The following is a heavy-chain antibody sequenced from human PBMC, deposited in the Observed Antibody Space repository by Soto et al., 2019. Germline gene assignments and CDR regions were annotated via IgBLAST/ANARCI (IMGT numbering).Heavy chain of an antibody. V-gene: IGHV1-58*01. CDR3: AGTTSSYYYYGMDV. J-gene: IGHJ6*02. Sequence: SVKVSCKASGWTFSASAVQWVRQARGQRLEWIGWIVVGSGDTNYAQDFQERVTITMDMSTSTAYMQLSSLRSEDTAIYSCAGTTSSYYYYGMDVWGQGTTVTVSS. CDR1: GWTFSASA. D-gene: IGHD1-7*01. CDR2: IVVGSGDT.